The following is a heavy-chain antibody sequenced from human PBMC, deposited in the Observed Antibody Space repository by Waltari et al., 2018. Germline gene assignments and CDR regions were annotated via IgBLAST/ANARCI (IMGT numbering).Heavy chain of an antibody. Sequence: QVQLQELGPGLVKPSETLSLTCPVSGGCVRGYCWTWIRRAPGKGLEFIGYVHSSGSRYYKPSLQSRVTVALDTSKNQFSLEVTSVTAADTAVYYCARFVGVFSGAQTERHFLDVWGKGTTVTVSS. J-gene: IGHJ6*04. CDR1: GGCVRGYC. CDR3: ARFVGVFSGAQTERHFLDV. CDR2: VHSSGSR. V-gene: IGHV4-59*02. D-gene: IGHD3-3*01.